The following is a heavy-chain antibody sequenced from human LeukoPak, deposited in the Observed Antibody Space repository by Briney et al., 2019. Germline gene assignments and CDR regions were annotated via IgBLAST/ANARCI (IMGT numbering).Heavy chain of an antibody. CDR1: SGSISSSIYY. J-gene: IGHJ4*02. CDR2: IHYSGSSGST. CDR3: AILAGAPYGAFDY. V-gene: IGHV4-39*07. Sequence: SETLSLTCTVSSGSISSSIYYWGWIRQPPGKGLEWIGSIHYSGSSGSTYYNPSLKSRVTISVDTSKNQFSLKLSSVTAADTAVSYCAILAGAPYGAFDYWGQGTLVTVSS. D-gene: IGHD4-17*01.